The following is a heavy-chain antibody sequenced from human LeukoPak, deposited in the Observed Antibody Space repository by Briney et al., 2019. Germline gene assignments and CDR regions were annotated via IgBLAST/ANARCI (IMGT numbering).Heavy chain of an antibody. CDR3: ARLILTGVPTRGYFDS. Sequence: PGGSLRLSCAVSGFFFAGYGMTWLRQAPGKGLEWVSGIALNDVDPDYADSVRGRFTISRDNFQSSLYLQMDSLRAEDTAVYYCARLILTGVPTRGYFDSWGQGTLVTVSS. D-gene: IGHD3-9*01. V-gene: IGHV3-23*01. CDR2: IALNDVDP. J-gene: IGHJ4*02. CDR1: GFFFAGYG.